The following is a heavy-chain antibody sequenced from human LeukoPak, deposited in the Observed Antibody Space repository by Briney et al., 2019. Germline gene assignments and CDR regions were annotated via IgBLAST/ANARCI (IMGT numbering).Heavy chain of an antibody. Sequence: GGSLRLSCAASGFSVGYKYVSWARQAPGKGLEWVSVIYSGGSGVRIYYAVSGKCRFTSSRDNSTITLYLQMNSLKAEDTAVYYCTRVNAQMGYYFDYWGQGTLVTVSS. V-gene: IGHV3-53*01. J-gene: IGHJ4*02. D-gene: IGHD5-24*01. CDR1: GFSVGYKY. CDR2: IYSGGSGVRI. CDR3: TRVNAQMGYYFDY.